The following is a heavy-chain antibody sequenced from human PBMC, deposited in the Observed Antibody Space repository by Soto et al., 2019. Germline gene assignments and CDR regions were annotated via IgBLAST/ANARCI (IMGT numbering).Heavy chain of an antibody. CDR3: ARKEWNYSFDY. CDR1: GFTFSSNA. D-gene: IGHD1-7*01. Sequence: PGGSLRLSCAASGFTFSSNAMSWVRQAPGKGLEWVSAISGSGIYTYYADSVKGRFTISRDNSKNTLYLQMNSLRAEDTAVYYCARKEWNYSFDYWGQGTLVTVSS. J-gene: IGHJ4*02. V-gene: IGHV3-23*01. CDR2: ISGSGIYT.